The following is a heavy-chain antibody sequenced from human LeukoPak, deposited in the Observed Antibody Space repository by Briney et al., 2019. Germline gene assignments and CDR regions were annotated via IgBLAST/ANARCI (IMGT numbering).Heavy chain of an antibody. CDR3: ARDRRIAAAGPLVYYYYGMDV. CDR1: GGTFSSYA. J-gene: IGHJ6*02. V-gene: IGHV1-69*04. Sequence: SVKVSCKASGGTFSSYAISWVRQAPGQGLEWMGRIIPILGIANYAQKFQGRVTITADKSTSTAYMELSSLRSEDTAVYYCARDRRIAAAGPLVYYYYGMDVWGRGTTVTVSS. CDR2: IIPILGIA. D-gene: IGHD6-13*01.